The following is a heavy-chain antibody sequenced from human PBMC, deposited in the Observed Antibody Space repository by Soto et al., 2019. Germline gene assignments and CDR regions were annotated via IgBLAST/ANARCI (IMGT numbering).Heavy chain of an antibody. Sequence: QVQLVESGGGVVQPGRSLRLSCAASGFTFSSYGMHWVRQAPGKGLEWVAVIWYDGRNKYYADSVKGRFTISRDNSKNMXYLQMNSLSAEDTAVYYCARESPADTATNVYGMDVWGQGTTVTVSS. D-gene: IGHD5-18*01. CDR3: ARESPADTATNVYGMDV. CDR2: IWYDGRNK. J-gene: IGHJ6*02. CDR1: GFTFSSYG. V-gene: IGHV3-33*01.